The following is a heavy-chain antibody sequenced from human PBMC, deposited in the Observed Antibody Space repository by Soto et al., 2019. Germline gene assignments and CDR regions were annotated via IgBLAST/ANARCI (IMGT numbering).Heavy chain of an antibody. Sequence: GGSLRLSCAASGFTFSSYGMHWVRQAPGKGLEWVAVISYDGSNKYYADSVKGRFTISRDNSKNTLYLQMNSLRAEDTAVYYCAKVPAAGYYYYGMDVWGQGTTVTVSS. V-gene: IGHV3-30*18. CDR3: AKVPAAGYYYYGMDV. CDR1: GFTFSSYG. CDR2: ISYDGSNK. D-gene: IGHD2-2*01. J-gene: IGHJ6*02.